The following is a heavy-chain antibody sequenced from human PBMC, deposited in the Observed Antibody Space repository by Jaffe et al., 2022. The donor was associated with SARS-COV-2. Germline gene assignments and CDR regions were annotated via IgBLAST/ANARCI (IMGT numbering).Heavy chain of an antibody. CDR1: GFTFSDSH. CDR3: ASQQWLRGAFDI. J-gene: IGHJ3*02. CDR2: ISSGGTTI. V-gene: IGHV3-11*01. D-gene: IGHD3-22*01. Sequence: QVWLVESGGGLVKPGGSLRLSCAASGFTFSDSHVSWIRQAPGKRLEWVSYISSGGTTIYYADSVKGRFTISRDNARNSLFLQMNSLRAEDTAVYYCASQQWLRGAFDIWGQGTMVTVSS.